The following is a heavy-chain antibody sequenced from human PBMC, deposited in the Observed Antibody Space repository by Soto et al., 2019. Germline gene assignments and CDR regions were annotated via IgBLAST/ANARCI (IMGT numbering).Heavy chain of an antibody. D-gene: IGHD3-3*01. Sequence: PGGSLRLSCAASGLTFSSYAMSWVRQAPGKGLEWVSAISGSGGSTYYADSVKGRFTISRDNSKNTLYLQMNSLRAEDTAVYYCAKEGGGYYDFWSGPNYYYYYGMDVWGQGTTVTVSS. CDR1: GLTFSSYA. CDR2: ISGSGGST. J-gene: IGHJ6*02. V-gene: IGHV3-23*01. CDR3: AKEGGGYYDFWSGPNYYYYYGMDV.